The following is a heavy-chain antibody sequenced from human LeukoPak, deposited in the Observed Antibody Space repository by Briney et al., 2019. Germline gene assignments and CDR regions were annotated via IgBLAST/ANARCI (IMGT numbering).Heavy chain of an antibody. J-gene: IGHJ5*02. Sequence: SETLSLTCTVSGGSISSYYWSWIRQPPGKGLEWIGYIYPSGSTNYNPSLKGRATISVDTSKNQFSLKLSSVTAADTAVYFCASLSTSATPTAWFDPWGQRTLVTVSS. V-gene: IGHV4-4*09. CDR1: GGSISSYY. CDR3: ASLSTSATPTAWFDP. D-gene: IGHD5/OR15-5a*01. CDR2: IYPSGST.